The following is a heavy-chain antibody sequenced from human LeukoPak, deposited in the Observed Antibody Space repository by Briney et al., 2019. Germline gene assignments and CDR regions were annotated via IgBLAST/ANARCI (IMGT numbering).Heavy chain of an antibody. J-gene: IGHJ4*02. Sequence: PSETLSLTCTVSGGSISGGGYYWSWIRQHPGKGLEWIGYIYYSGSTYYNPSLKSRVTISVDTSKNQFSLKLSSVTAADTAVYYCASLTTVTTSAFDYWGQGTLVTVSS. D-gene: IGHD4-17*01. CDR2: IYYSGST. CDR1: GGSISGGGYY. CDR3: ASLTTVTTSAFDY. V-gene: IGHV4-31*03.